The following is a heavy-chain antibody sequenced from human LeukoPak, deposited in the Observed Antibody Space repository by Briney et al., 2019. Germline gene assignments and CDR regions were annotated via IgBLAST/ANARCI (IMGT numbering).Heavy chain of an antibody. Sequence: ASVKVSCKTSGYSFTGYYMRWVRQAPGQGHEWMGWINPDSSGTDYAQKFQGRVTMTRDTSISTAYMDLSRLRSGDTAVYYCVREYCSGGACYFDYWGQGTLVTVSS. D-gene: IGHD2-15*01. CDR3: VREYCSGGACYFDY. CDR2: INPDSSGT. V-gene: IGHV1-2*02. CDR1: GYSFTGYY. J-gene: IGHJ4*02.